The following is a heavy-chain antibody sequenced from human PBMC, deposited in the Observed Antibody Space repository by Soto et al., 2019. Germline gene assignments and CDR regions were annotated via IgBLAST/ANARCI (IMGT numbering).Heavy chain of an antibody. CDR1: GGSFSDYY. CDR3: ARGNYYYGMDV. CDR2: INHSVSA. V-gene: IGHV4-34*01. Sequence: PSETLSLTCAVYGGSFSDYYWSWIRQPPGKGLEWIGEINHSVSANYNPSLKSRVTISVDTSKNQFSLKLSSVTAADTAVYYCARGNYYYGMDVWGQGTTVTVSS. J-gene: IGHJ6*02.